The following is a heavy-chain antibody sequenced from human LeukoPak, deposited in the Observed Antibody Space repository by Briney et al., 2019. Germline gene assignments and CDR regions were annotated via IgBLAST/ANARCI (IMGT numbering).Heavy chain of an antibody. V-gene: IGHV3-23*01. CDR1: GFTFSSYA. CDR2: ISGSGGST. Sequence: SGGSLRLSCAASGFTFSSYAMSWVRQAPGKGLEWVSAISGSGGSTYYADSVKRRFTISRDNSKNTLYMQMNSLRAEDTAVYYCAKSFLWFAEGFDYWGQGTLVTVSS. CDR3: AKSFLWFAEGFDY. J-gene: IGHJ4*02. D-gene: IGHD3-10*01.